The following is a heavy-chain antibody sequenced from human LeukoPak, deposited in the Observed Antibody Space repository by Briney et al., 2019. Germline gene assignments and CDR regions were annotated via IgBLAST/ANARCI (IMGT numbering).Heavy chain of an antibody. Sequence: SQTLSLTCTVCGGSISSGYYWGWIRQPPGKGLEWIGSIYHSGSTYYNPSLKSRVTISVDRSKNQFSMKLSSVTAADTAVYSCARVRGTVVTRRLGLSDYWGQGTLVTVSS. CDR1: GGSISSGYY. J-gene: IGHJ4*02. V-gene: IGHV4-38-2*02. D-gene: IGHD4-23*01. CDR2: IYHSGST. CDR3: ARVRGTVVTRRLGLSDY.